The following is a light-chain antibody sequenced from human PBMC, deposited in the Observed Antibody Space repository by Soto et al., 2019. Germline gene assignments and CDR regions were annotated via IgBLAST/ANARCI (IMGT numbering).Light chain of an antibody. CDR3: AAWDDSLSVYYV. V-gene: IGLV1-47*01. J-gene: IGLJ1*01. CDR2: ADN. CDR1: SSNIGNNY. Sequence: QSVLTQPPSASGTPGQRVTISCSGSSSNIGNNYVYWYQQVPGTAPKLLIYADNQRPSGVPDRFSGSKSGTSASLAIGGLRSEDEADYYCAAWDDSLSVYYVFGTGTKVTV.